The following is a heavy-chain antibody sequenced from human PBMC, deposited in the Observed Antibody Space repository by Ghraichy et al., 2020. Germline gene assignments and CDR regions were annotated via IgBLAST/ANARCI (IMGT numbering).Heavy chain of an antibody. CDR1: GFTFSNAW. V-gene: IGHV3-15*01. D-gene: IGHD3-22*01. Sequence: GESLNISCAASGFTFSNAWMSWVRQAPGKGLEWVGRIKSKTDGGTTDYAAPVKGRFTISRDDSKNTLYLQMNSLKTEDTAVYYCTTDRLLMYYYDSSGYPFDYWGQGTLVTVSS. CDR2: IKSKTDGGTT. J-gene: IGHJ4*02. CDR3: TTDRLLMYYYDSSGYPFDY.